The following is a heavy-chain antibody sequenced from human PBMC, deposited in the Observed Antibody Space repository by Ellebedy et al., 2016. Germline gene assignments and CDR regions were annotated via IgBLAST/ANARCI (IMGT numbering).Heavy chain of an antibody. CDR3: AKESNTVRLDDAFDI. CDR2: ISYDGSHK. CDR1: GFTFSSYG. Sequence: GGSLRLSXAVSGFTFSSYGMHWVRQAPGKGLEWVAVISYDGSHKYYGDSVRGRVTISRDNSKNTLYLQMNSLRAEDTAVYYCAKESNTVRLDDAFDIWGQGTMVTVSS. J-gene: IGHJ3*02. V-gene: IGHV3-30*18. D-gene: IGHD4-17*01.